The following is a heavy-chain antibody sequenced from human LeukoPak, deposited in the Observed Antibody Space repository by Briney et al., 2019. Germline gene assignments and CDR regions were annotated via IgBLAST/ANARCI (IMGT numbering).Heavy chain of an antibody. J-gene: IGHJ4*02. CDR1: GVTLCSHG. Sequence: PGGSLRLSCVPSGVTLCSHGMKWVRPAPGKGREWGSGIIASGHTTYYADSVRGRFTISRDNSRNTVYLQMNSLRAEDTAVYYCAKDDRWLQFCCWGQGTLVTVSA. CDR3: AKDDRWLQFCC. D-gene: IGHD5-24*01. V-gene: IGHV3-23*01. CDR2: IIASGHTT.